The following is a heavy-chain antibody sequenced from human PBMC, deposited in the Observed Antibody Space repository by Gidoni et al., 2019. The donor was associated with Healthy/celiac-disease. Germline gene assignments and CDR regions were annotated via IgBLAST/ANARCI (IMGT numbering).Heavy chain of an antibody. Sequence: EVPLLEPGGGLVQPGGSLRLSCAASGFTFSSYALSWVRQAPGKGLGWVSAISGSGGSTYYADAVKGRFTISRDNTKNTLYLKMNSLRAEDTAVYYCAKNAMIVVVTDAFDIWGQGTMVTVSS. CDR3: AKNAMIVVVTDAFDI. CDR2: ISGSGGST. V-gene: IGHV3-23*01. D-gene: IGHD3-22*01. J-gene: IGHJ3*02. CDR1: GFTFSSYA.